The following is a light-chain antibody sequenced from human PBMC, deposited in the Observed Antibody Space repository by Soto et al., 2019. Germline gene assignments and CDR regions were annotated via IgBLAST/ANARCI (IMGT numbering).Light chain of an antibody. V-gene: IGLV1-40*01. CDR1: SSNIGAGYD. CDR2: GNS. J-gene: IGLJ2*01. CDR3: QSYDSSLSGSMV. Sequence: QSVLTQPPSVSGAPGQRVTISFTGSSSNIGAGYDVHWYQHLPGTAPKLLIYGNSNRPSGVPDRFSGSKSGTSASLAITGLQAEDAADYYCQSYDSSLSGSMVFGGGTKLTV.